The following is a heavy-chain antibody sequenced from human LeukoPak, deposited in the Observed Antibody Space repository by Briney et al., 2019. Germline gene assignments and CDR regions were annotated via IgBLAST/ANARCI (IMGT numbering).Heavy chain of an antibody. CDR2: INHSGST. V-gene: IGHV4-34*01. CDR1: GGSFSGYY. CDR3: ARVHSNYLQLWLSHFDY. Sequence: SETLSLTCAVYGGSFSGYYSSWIRQPPGKGLEWIGEINHSGSTNYNPSLKSRVTISVDTSKNQFSLKLSSVTAADTAVYYCARVHSNYLQLWLSHFDYWGQGTLVTVSS. J-gene: IGHJ4*02. D-gene: IGHD5-18*01.